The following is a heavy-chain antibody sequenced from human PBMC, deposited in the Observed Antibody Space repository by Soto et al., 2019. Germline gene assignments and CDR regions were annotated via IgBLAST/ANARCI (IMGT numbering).Heavy chain of an antibody. Sequence: GGSLRLSCAASGFTFSSYAMSWVRKAPGKGLEWVSAISGSGGSTYYADSVKGRFTISRDNSKNTLYLQMNSLRAEDTAVYYCAKDRGSSSWYFDYWGQGTLVTVSS. J-gene: IGHJ4*02. CDR1: GFTFSSYA. CDR2: ISGSGGST. V-gene: IGHV3-23*01. D-gene: IGHD6-13*01. CDR3: AKDRGSSSWYFDY.